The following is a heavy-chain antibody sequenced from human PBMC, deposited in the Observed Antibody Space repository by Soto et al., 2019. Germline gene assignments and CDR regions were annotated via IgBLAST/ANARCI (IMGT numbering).Heavy chain of an antibody. CDR2: IIPIFGTA. Sequence: SVKVSCKASGGTFSSYAISWVRQAPGQGLEWMGGIIPIFGTANYAQKFQGRVTITADESTRTAYMELSSLRSEDTAVYYCARAEDYYDSSGYYSLAFDYWDQGTLVTVYS. V-gene: IGHV1-69*13. CDR1: GGTFSSYA. CDR3: ARAEDYYDSSGYYSLAFDY. J-gene: IGHJ4*02. D-gene: IGHD3-22*01.